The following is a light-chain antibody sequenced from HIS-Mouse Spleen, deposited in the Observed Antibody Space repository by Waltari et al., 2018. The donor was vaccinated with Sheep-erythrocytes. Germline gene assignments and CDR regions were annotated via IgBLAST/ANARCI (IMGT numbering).Light chain of an antibody. CDR3: MQALQTPIFT. Sequence: EIVMTQSPLPLPVTPGEPASISRLPSQTLLHSNGYNYLDCYLQRPGQSPQLLIYLGSNRASGVPDRFSGSGSGTDFTLKISRVEAEDVGVYYCMQALQTPIFTFGPGTKVDIK. V-gene: IGKV2-28*01. CDR1: QTLLHSNGYNY. J-gene: IGKJ3*01. CDR2: LGS.